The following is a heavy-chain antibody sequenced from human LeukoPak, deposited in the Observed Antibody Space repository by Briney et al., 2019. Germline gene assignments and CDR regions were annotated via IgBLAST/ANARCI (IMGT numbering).Heavy chain of an antibody. CDR2: IIPILGIA. V-gene: IGHV1-69*04. J-gene: IGHJ4*02. D-gene: IGHD2-2*02. Sequence: ASVKVSCKASGYTFTGYYIHWMRQAPGQGLEWMGRIIPILGIANYAQQCQGRVTITADKSTSTAYMELIRMSSEDTAVYYCERGRYCSSTSCYSGGLDYWGQGTLVTVSS. CDR3: ERGRYCSSTSCYSGGLDY. CDR1: GYTFTGYY.